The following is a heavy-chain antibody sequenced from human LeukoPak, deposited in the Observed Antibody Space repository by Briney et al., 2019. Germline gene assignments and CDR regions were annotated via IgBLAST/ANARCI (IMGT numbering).Heavy chain of an antibody. V-gene: IGHV4-59*01. J-gene: IGHJ4*02. CDR2: IYYRGTT. CDR3: ARAPSSGLAHFDY. Sequence: PSETLSLTFTVSGGSINNDYWSWIRQPPGKGLEWIGYIYYRGTTDYNSSLKSRVTISIDTSRNQFSLKLNSVTAADTAVYCCARAPSSGLAHFDYWGQGTLVTVSS. D-gene: IGHD1-26*01. CDR1: GGSINNDY.